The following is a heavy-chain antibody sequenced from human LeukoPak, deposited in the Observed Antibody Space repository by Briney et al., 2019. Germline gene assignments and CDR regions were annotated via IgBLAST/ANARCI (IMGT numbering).Heavy chain of an antibody. CDR3: TKGLRVVTIYYYYCMDV. CDR1: GFTFSSYA. V-gene: IGHV3-23*01. Sequence: GGSLRLSCAASGFTFSSYAMSWVRQAPGKGLEWVSAISGSGGSTYYADSVKGQFTISRDNSKNTLYLQMNSLRAEDTAVYYCTKGLRVVTIYYYYCMDVWGKGTTVTVSS. CDR2: ISGSGGST. D-gene: IGHD3-22*01. J-gene: IGHJ6*03.